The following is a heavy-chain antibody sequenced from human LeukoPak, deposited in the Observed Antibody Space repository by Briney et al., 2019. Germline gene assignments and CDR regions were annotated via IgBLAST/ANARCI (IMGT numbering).Heavy chain of an antibody. D-gene: IGHD3-22*01. Sequence: PGGSLRLSGAASGFTLSSYAMHWVRQAPGKGLEWVAVISYDGSNKYYADSVKGRFTISRDNSKNTLYLQMNSLRAEDTAVYYCAREEYYYDSSGYPFPPGFFDYWGQGTLVTVSS. V-gene: IGHV3-30-3*01. J-gene: IGHJ4*02. CDR2: ISYDGSNK. CDR3: AREEYYYDSSGYPFPPGFFDY. CDR1: GFTLSSYA.